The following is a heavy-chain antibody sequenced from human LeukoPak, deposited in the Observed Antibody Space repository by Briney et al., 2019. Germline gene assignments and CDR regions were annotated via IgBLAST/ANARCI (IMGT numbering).Heavy chain of an antibody. Sequence: SETLSLTCAVYGGSFSGYYWSWIRQPPGKGLEWIGEINHSGSTNYNPSLKSRVTISVDTSKSQFSLKLSSVTAADTAVYYCARGDYGSGSYYNPDAFDIWGQGTMVTVSS. CDR2: INHSGST. V-gene: IGHV4-34*01. J-gene: IGHJ3*02. CDR1: GGSFSGYY. D-gene: IGHD3-10*01. CDR3: ARGDYGSGSYYNPDAFDI.